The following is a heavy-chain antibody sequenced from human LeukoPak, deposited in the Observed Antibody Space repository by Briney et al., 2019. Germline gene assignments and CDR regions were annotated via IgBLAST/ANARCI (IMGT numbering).Heavy chain of an antibody. CDR3: ARDSGSRDFDY. D-gene: IGHD2-15*01. CDR2: IYYSGST. V-gene: IGHV4-59*01. CDR1: GGSISSYY. J-gene: IGHJ4*02. Sequence: SETLSLTCTVSGGSISSYYWSWIRQPPGKGLEWIGYIYYSGSTNYNPSLKSRVTISVDTSKNQFSLKMNSVTAADTAVYYCARDSGSRDFDYWGQGTLVTVSS.